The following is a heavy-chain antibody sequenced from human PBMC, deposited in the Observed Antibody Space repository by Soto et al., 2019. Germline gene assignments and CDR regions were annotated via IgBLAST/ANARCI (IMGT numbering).Heavy chain of an antibody. CDR1: GFTFSSYA. Sequence: PGESLKISCVASGFTFSSYAMTWVRQAPGKGLEWVSAISGGDGSPSYADSVKGRFTISRDNSKNTLYLHMNSLRADDTAAYYCAKWHTYNYDSLAFSGFDCWGQGTQVTVSS. CDR2: ISGGDGSP. J-gene: IGHJ4*02. D-gene: IGHD3-16*01. CDR3: AKWHTYNYDSLAFSGFDC. V-gene: IGHV3-23*01.